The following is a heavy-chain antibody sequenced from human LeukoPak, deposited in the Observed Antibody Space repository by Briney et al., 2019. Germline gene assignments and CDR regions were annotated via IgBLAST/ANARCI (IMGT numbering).Heavy chain of an antibody. CDR3: LRFDQVSETAGGY. CDR1: VYTFTDYY. CDR2: INPRSCWT. D-gene: IGHD3-16*01. Sequence: SVKVSCKASVYTFTDYYMHWLGQAPGQAREWMGWINPRSCWTNYAQKFQGRVTMTRDRSISAASVDLSTLISDDTGVYYCLRFDQVSETAGGYWGQGTLVTVSS. J-gene: IGHJ4*02. V-gene: IGHV1-2*02.